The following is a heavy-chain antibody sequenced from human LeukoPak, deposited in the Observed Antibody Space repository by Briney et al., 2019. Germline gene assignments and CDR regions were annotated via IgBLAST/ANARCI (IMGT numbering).Heavy chain of an antibody. CDR2: IYHSGST. CDR3: ASTLYLYYYDSSGYYY. Sequence: SETLSLTCAVSHYSITSGYYWGWIRQPPGKGLEWIGSIYHSGSTNYNPSLKSRVTISVDTSKNQFSLKLSSVTAADTAVYYCASTLYLYYYDSSGYYYWGQGTLVTVSS. D-gene: IGHD3-22*01. J-gene: IGHJ4*02. V-gene: IGHV4-38-2*01. CDR1: HYSITSGYY.